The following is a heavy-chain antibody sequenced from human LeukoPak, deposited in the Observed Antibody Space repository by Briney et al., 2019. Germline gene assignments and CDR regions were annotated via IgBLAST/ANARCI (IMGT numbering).Heavy chain of an antibody. J-gene: IGHJ4*02. Sequence: ASVKVSCKASDYTFSTYVISWVRQAPGQGPEWMGWISPYKGNAIYAQKFQGRVTMTTDTSTGTAYMELRSLTSDDPAVYYCATAQDYGEYVLGYFDSWGQGTLVTVSS. D-gene: IGHD4-17*01. V-gene: IGHV1-18*01. CDR2: ISPYKGNA. CDR1: DYTFSTYV. CDR3: ATAQDYGEYVLGYFDS.